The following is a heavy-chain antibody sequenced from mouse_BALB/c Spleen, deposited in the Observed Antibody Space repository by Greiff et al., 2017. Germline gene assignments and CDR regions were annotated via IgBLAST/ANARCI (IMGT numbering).Heavy chain of an antibody. CDR3: ARITTATDY. CDR2: IRNKANGYTT. CDR1: GFTFTDYY. V-gene: IGHV7-3*02. D-gene: IGHD1-2*01. Sequence: EVQLVESGGGLVQPGGSLRLSCATSGFTFTDYYMSWVRQPPGKALEWLGFIRNKANGYTTEYSASVKGRFTISRDNSQSILYLQMNTLRAEDSATYYCARITTATDYWGQGTTLTVSS. J-gene: IGHJ2*01.